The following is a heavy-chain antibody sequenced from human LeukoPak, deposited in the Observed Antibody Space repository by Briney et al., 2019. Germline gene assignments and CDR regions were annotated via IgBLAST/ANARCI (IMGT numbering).Heavy chain of an antibody. V-gene: IGHV1-2*02. D-gene: IGHD3-10*01. Sequence: ASVKVSCKASGYTFTGYYMHWVRQAPGQGLEWMGWINPNSGGTYYAQKFQGRVTMTSDTSISTAYMELSRLRSDNTAVYYCARRTMVRGLDLPGFDYWGQGTLVTVSS. CDR3: ARRTMVRGLDLPGFDY. CDR2: INPNSGGT. J-gene: IGHJ4*02. CDR1: GYTFTGYY.